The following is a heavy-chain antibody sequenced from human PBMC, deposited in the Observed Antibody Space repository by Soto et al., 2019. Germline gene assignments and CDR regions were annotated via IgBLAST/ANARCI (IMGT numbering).Heavy chain of an antibody. J-gene: IGHJ4*02. V-gene: IGHV3-9*01. CDR3: AKDVSSSSTYYFDY. CDR1: VFTFDDYA. Sequence: ALRGSCAASVFTFDDYAMHWVRQAPGKGLEWVSGISWNSGSIGYADSVKGRFTISRDNAKNSLYLQMNSLRVEDTALYYCAKDVSSSSTYYFDYWGQGTLVTVS. D-gene: IGHD6-13*01. CDR2: ISWNSGSI.